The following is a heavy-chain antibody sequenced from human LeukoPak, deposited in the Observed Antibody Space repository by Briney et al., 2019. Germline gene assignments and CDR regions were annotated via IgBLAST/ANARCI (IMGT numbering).Heavy chain of an antibody. V-gene: IGHV3-43*02. D-gene: IGHD1-26*01. Sequence: GGSLRLSCAAPGFMFHDYAIHWVRQAPGKGLEWVSLISGDGSRTYYADSVKGRFTISRDNSKNSLYLQMNSLRTEDTALYSCAKASSSTNYHYGMDVWGQGTTVTVSS. CDR2: ISGDGSRT. CDR3: AKASSSTNYHYGMDV. CDR1: GFMFHDYA. J-gene: IGHJ6*02.